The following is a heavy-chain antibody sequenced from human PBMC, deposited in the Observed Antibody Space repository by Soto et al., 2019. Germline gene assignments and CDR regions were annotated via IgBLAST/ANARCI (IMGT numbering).Heavy chain of an antibody. J-gene: IGHJ4*02. Sequence: QITLKESGPTLVKPTQTLTLTCTFSGFSLSTSGVGVGWIRQPPGKALERLALIYWDDDKRYSPSLKSRLTISKDASKDQVVLTVTNMDPVDTATYYCAHRRRGGDYEHYFFDYWGQGTLVTVSS. CDR2: IYWDDDK. CDR1: GFSLSTSGVG. V-gene: IGHV2-5*02. CDR3: AHRRRGGDYEHYFFDY. D-gene: IGHD4-17*01.